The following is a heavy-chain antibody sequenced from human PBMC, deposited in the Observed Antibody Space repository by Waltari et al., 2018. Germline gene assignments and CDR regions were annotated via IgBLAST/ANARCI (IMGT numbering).Heavy chain of an antibody. CDR1: GFSFSNYA. V-gene: IGHV3-23*01. Sequence: EVQLLESGGGLVQPGGSLRLSCAASGFSFSNYAMSWVRQVPGKGLDWVSAASVSGGSSYYADSVKGRFTISRDNSKNMLYLQMKYLSAEDTALYYCAKDLLPTGVFDYWGQGALVTVSS. CDR3: AKDLLPTGVFDY. D-gene: IGHD3-10*01. J-gene: IGHJ4*02. CDR2: ASVSGGSS.